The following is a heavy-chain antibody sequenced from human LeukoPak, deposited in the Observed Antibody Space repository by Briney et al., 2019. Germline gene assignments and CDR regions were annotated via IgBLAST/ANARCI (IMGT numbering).Heavy chain of an antibody. D-gene: IGHD2-21*02. Sequence: GGSLRLSCSASGFAFSSYAMHWVRQAPGKGLEYVSAISSNGGSTYYADSVKGRFTISRDNSKNTLYLQMSSLRAEDTAVYYCVNYCGGDCYLFDYWGQGTLVTVSS. CDR1: GFAFSSYA. CDR3: VNYCGGDCYLFDY. CDR2: ISSNGGST. J-gene: IGHJ4*02. V-gene: IGHV3-64D*06.